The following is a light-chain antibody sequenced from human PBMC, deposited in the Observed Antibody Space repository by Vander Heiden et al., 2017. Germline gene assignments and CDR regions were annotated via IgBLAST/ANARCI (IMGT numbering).Light chain of an antibody. CDR1: ALPKQY. Sequence: FYLTQPPTVSVSPGQTARITCSGDALPKQYAYWYQQKPGQAPVLVIYKDSERSAGIPERLSGSSSGTTVTLTISGVQAEDEADYYCQSADSSGTYVVFGGGTKLTVL. CDR3: QSADSSGTYVV. J-gene: IGLJ2*01. V-gene: IGLV3-25*03. CDR2: KDS.